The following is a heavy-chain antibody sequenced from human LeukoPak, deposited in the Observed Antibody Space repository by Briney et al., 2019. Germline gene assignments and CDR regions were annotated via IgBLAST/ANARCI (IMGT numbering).Heavy chain of an antibody. Sequence: GGSLRLSCAASGFTFSSYWMHWVRQAPGKGLVWVSRINSDGSSTSYGDSVKGRFTISRDNAKNTLYLHMNSLRAEDTAVYYCARATSGDYVWGSYLYYFDYWGQGTLVTVSS. CDR2: INSDGSST. CDR3: ARATSGDYVWGSYLYYFDY. D-gene: IGHD3-16*02. V-gene: IGHV3-74*01. J-gene: IGHJ4*02. CDR1: GFTFSSYW.